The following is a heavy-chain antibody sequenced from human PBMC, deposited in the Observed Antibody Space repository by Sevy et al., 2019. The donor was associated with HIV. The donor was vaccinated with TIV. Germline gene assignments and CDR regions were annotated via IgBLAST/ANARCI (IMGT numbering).Heavy chain of an antibody. CDR1: GYNFSGYW. V-gene: IGHV5-51*01. CDR2: IYPTDSHN. D-gene: IGHD3-22*01. J-gene: IGHJ4*02. Sequence: GESLKISCKGSGYNFSGYWVGWVRQMPGKGLEWMGIIYPTDSHNIDSPSLQGQVTISVDKSISTAYLQWSSLKTSDTAMYYCARSSFYYDNSGFYPFDFWGQGTLVTVSS. CDR3: ARSSFYYDNSGFYPFDF.